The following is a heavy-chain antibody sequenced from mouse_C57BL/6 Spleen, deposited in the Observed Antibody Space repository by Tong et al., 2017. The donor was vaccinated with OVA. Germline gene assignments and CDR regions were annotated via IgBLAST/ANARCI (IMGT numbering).Heavy chain of an antibody. CDR1: GYTFTSYV. D-gene: IGHD2-4*01. Sequence: VQLQQSGPELVKPGASVKMSCKASGYTFTSYVMHWVKQRPGHGLEWIGEILPGSGSTNYNEKFQGKATMTADTSSNTAYLQLSSLTSEDTAVYYCNARYDYDGDYWGQGTTLTVSS. J-gene: IGHJ2*01. CDR3: NARYDYDGDY. V-gene: IGHV1-83*01. CDR2: ILPGSGST.